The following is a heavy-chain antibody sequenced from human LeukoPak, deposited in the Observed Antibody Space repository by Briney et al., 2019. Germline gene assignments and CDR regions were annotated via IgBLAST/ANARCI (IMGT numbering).Heavy chain of an antibody. CDR3: ARGLNNRKSGRRFDVFEI. J-gene: IGHJ3*02. D-gene: IGHD3-3*01. V-gene: IGHV4-61*02. Sequence: SETLSLTCTVSGDSISSGHYYWSWVRQPAGKGLEWIGRIYASGSTYQNPSLKSRVTISADTSKNQFSLRLSSVTAADTAVYYCARGLNNRKSGRRFDVFEIWGQGTMVTVSS. CDR1: GDSISSGHYY. CDR2: IYASGST.